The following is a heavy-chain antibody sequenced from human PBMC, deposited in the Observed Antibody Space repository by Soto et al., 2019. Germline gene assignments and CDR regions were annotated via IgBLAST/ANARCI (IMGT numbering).Heavy chain of an antibody. J-gene: IGHJ2*01. CDR1: GGTFSSYA. Sequence: QVQLVQSGAEVKKPGSSVKVSCKASGGTFSSYAISWVRQAPGQGLEWMGGIIPIFGTANYAQKFQGSVTITADESTSTAYMELSSLRSEDTAVYYCARDRYYDSSGYPPSYWYFDLWGRGTLVTVSS. V-gene: IGHV1-69*01. D-gene: IGHD3-22*01. CDR3: ARDRYYDSSGYPPSYWYFDL. CDR2: IIPIFGTA.